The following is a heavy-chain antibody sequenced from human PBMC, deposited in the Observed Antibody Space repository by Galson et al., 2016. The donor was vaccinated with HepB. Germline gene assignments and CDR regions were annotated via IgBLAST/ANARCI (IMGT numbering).Heavy chain of an antibody. D-gene: IGHD3-16*01. J-gene: IGHJ4*02. V-gene: IGHV3-23*01. Sequence: SLRLSCAVSGFTFSSSGMSWVRQVPGKGLEWVSGISGGSGTTHYADSVRGRFTISRDNSKNTLYLYMNSLSAGDTAVYYCGKHGGFDYWGQGALVTVSS. CDR2: ISGGSGTT. CDR3: GKHGGFDY. CDR1: GFTFSSSG.